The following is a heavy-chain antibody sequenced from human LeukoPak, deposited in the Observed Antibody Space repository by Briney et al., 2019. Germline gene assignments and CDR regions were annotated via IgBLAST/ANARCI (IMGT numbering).Heavy chain of an antibody. CDR3: AKDMSRGGIAVAGTDY. D-gene: IGHD6-19*01. CDR1: GFTFSSYA. V-gene: IGHV3-23*01. Sequence: GGSLRLSCAASGFTFSSYAMSWVRQAPGKGLEWVSAISGSGGSTYYADSEKGRFTISRDNSKNTLYLQMNSLRAEDTAVYYCAKDMSRGGIAVAGTDYWGQGTLVTVSS. CDR2: ISGSGGST. J-gene: IGHJ4*02.